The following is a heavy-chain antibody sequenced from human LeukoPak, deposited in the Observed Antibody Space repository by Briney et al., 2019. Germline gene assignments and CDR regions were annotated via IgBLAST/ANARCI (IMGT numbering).Heavy chain of an antibody. J-gene: IGHJ4*02. D-gene: IGHD2-2*01. Sequence: SETLSLTCTVSGGSISSYYWCWIRQPPGKGLEWIGYIYYSGSTNYNPSLKSRVTISVDTSKNQFSLKLSSVTAADTAVYYCARGHIVVVPAASYDILTGAGYFDYWGQGTLVTVSS. CDR3: ARGHIVVVPAASYDILTGAGYFDY. CDR2: IYYSGST. CDR1: GGSISSYY. V-gene: IGHV4-59*08.